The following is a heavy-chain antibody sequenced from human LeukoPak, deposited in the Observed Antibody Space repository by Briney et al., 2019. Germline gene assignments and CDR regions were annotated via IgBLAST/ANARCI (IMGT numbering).Heavy chain of an antibody. CDR1: GFTFSNYA. J-gene: IGHJ4*02. D-gene: IGHD5-12*01. V-gene: IGHV3-23*01. CDR3: AKLVASRGYYFDY. Sequence: PGGSLRLSCAASGFTFSNYAMSWVRQAPGKGLEWVSALSGTGSPTYYADSVKGRFTISRDNSKNTLYLLMNSLRAEDTAVYYCAKLVASRGYYFDYWGQGTLVTVSS. CDR2: LSGTGSPT.